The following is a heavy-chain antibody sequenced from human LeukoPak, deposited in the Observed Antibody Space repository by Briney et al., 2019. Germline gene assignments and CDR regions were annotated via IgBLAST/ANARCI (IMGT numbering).Heavy chain of an antibody. Sequence: ASVKVSCKASGGSFGNYGITWVRQAPGQGLEWVGGVIPIFGTSNYAPKFQARVTITADRSTSTAYMELSSLRSEDTAVYYCVRGVVVPTATYYFDYWGQGTLVTVSS. CDR2: VIPIFGTS. J-gene: IGHJ4*02. D-gene: IGHD2-2*01. V-gene: IGHV1-69*06. CDR1: GGSFGNYG. CDR3: VRGVVVPTATYYFDY.